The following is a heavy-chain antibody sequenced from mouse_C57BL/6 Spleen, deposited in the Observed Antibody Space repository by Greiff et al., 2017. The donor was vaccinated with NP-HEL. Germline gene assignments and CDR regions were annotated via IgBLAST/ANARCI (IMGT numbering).Heavy chain of an antibody. V-gene: IGHV1-80*01. CDR1: GYAFSSYW. D-gene: IGHD2-4*01. CDR2: IYPGDGDT. Sequence: VQLVESGAELVKPGASVKISCKASGYAFSSYWMNWVKQRPGKGLEGIGQIYPGDGDTNYNGKFKGKATLTADKSSSTAYMQLSSLTSEDSAVYFCARYHDYDGAWVAYWGQGTLVTVSA. CDR3: ARYHDYDGAWVAY. J-gene: IGHJ3*01.